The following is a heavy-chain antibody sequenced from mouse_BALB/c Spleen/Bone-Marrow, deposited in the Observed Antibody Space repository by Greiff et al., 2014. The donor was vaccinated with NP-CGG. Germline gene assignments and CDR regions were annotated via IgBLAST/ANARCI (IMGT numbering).Heavy chain of an antibody. Sequence: QVQLQQPGAELVRPGSSVKISCKSSGYAFSTYWMNWVKQRPGQGLEWIGQIYPGDGDTDFNEKFKGKATLTTDRSSNTAYMEFRSLTSEASEVYVCARCGIAVDYWGQGTTLTVSS. CDR2: IYPGDGDT. V-gene: IGHV1-80*01. CDR1: GYAFSTYW. CDR3: ARCGIAVDY. J-gene: IGHJ2*01.